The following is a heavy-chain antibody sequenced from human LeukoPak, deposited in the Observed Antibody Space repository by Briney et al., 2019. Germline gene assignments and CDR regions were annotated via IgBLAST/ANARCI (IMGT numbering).Heavy chain of an antibody. CDR1: GFTFSSYA. V-gene: IGHV3-64*01. CDR2: ISSNGGST. CDR3: ARSTGEDDAFDI. J-gene: IGHJ3*02. D-gene: IGHD3-16*01. Sequence: GGSLRLSCAASGFTFSSYAMHWVRQAPGKGLEYVSAISSNGGSTYYANSVKGRFTISRDNSKNTLYLQMGSLRAEDMAVYYCARSTGEDDAFDIWGQGTMVTVSS.